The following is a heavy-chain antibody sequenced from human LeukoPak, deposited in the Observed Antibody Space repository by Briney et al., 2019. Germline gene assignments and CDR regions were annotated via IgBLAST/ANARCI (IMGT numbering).Heavy chain of an antibody. V-gene: IGHV1-8*01. D-gene: IGHD3-9*01. J-gene: IGHJ6*03. CDR2: MNPNCGDT. CDR3: ARGPDYDLLTSYPDYYYYSMDV. CDR1: GYIFTSYD. Sequence: ASVKVSCKASGYIFTSYDINWVRQATGQGQEWMGWMNPNCGDTGYAQTFLGRVTLTRDNSISTAYMELSSPRSEDTAVYYCARGPDYDLLTSYPDYYYYSMDVWGKGTTVTVSS.